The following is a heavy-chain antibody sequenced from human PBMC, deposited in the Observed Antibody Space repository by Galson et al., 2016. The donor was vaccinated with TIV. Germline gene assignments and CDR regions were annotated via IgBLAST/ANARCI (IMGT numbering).Heavy chain of an antibody. CDR1: GYTLSDYH. D-gene: IGHD2-2*01. CDR2: IDPHSGDT. Sequence: SVKVSCKASGYTLSDYHLHWVRQAPGQGLEWMGWIDPHSGDTDYAQKFQDRVTVTSDTPISTVYMELNRLTSDDTAVYYCARDPLVPASLDVWGQGTTVTVSS. J-gene: IGHJ6*02. V-gene: IGHV1-2*02. CDR3: ARDPLVPASLDV.